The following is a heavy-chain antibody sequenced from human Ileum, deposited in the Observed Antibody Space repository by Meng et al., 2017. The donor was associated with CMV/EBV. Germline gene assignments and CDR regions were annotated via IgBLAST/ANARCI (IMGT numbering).Heavy chain of an antibody. J-gene: IGHJ4*02. V-gene: IGHV3-23*01. CDR2: ISGIGDNT. D-gene: IGHD3-3*01. CDR1: GFTFSSYA. CDR3: AKGVSIFGVLPDY. Sequence: GGSLKISCAASGFTFSSYAMSWVRQAPGKGLEWVSDISGIGDNTYHADSVKGRFTISRDNSKNTLYLQMNSLRGEDTAVYYCAKGVSIFGVLPDYWGQGTRVTVSS.